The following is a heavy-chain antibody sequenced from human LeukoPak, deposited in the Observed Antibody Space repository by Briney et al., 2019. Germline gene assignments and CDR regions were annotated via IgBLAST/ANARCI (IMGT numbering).Heavy chain of an antibody. J-gene: IGHJ4*02. CDR1: GFTVSSNY. CDR3: VGRDCSSSSCYQYFDY. V-gene: IGHV3-66*01. D-gene: IGHD2-2*01. Sequence: GGSPRLSCAASGFTVSSNYMSWVRQAPGKGLEWVSVIYSGGSTYYADSVKGRFTMSRDNSKNTLYLQMNSLRAEDTAVYYCVGRDCSSSSCYQYFDYWGQGTLVTVPS. CDR2: IYSGGST.